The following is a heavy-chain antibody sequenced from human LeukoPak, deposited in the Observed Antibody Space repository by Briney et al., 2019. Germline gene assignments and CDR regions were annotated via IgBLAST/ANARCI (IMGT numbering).Heavy chain of an antibody. J-gene: IGHJ5*02. D-gene: IGHD2-15*01. CDR2: IYYSGST. V-gene: IGHV4-31*03. CDR1: GGSISSGGYY. Sequence: SETLSLTCTVSGGSISSGGYYWSWIRQHPGKGLEWIGYIYYSGSTYYNPSLKSRVTISVDTSKNQFSLKLSSVTAADTAVYYCARDRRGVAVNWFDPWGQGTLVTVSS. CDR3: ARDRRGVAVNWFDP.